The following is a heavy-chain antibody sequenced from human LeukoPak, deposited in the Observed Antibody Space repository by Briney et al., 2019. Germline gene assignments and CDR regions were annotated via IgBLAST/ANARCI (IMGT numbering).Heavy chain of an antibody. CDR1: GYTFTSYD. Sequence: ASVKVSCKASGYTFTSYDINWVRQATGQGLEWMGWMNPNSGNTGYAQKFQGRVTMTRNTSISTAYMELSSLRSEDTAVYYCARDGDGIAVAGTIYWGQGTLVTVSS. D-gene: IGHD6-19*01. V-gene: IGHV1-8*01. CDR2: MNPNSGNT. J-gene: IGHJ4*02. CDR3: ARDGDGIAVAGTIY.